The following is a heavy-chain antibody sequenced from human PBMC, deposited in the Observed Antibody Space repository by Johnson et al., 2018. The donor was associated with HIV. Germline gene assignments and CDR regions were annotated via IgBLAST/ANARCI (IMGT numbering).Heavy chain of an antibody. D-gene: IGHD5-12*01. Sequence: QVQLVESGGGVVQPGRSLRLSCAASGFTFSSYGMLWVRQAPGKGLEWVAVISYDGNNKYYADSVKGRFTISRDNSKNTLYLQMNSLRAEDTALYYCASGDDGGFWGQGTMVTVSS. CDR2: ISYDGNNK. V-gene: IGHV3-30*03. CDR1: GFTFSSYG. CDR3: ASGDDGGF. J-gene: IGHJ3*01.